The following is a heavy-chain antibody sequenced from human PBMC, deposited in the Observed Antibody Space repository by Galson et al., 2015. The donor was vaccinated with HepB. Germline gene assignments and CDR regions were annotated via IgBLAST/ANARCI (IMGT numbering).Heavy chain of an antibody. Sequence: SVKVSCKALGYNFFSYGLSWVRPAPGQGPAWMGWISPYNDKTNYVQNFQGRLSVTTDKSTTTVSLELRSLTSDDTAVYYCARTSLGGYDGSYYYYYMDVWGKGTAVTVSS. J-gene: IGHJ6*03. CDR3: ARTSLGGYDGSYYYYYMDV. CDR2: ISPYNDKT. V-gene: IGHV1-18*01. CDR1: GYNFFSYG. D-gene: IGHD5-12*01.